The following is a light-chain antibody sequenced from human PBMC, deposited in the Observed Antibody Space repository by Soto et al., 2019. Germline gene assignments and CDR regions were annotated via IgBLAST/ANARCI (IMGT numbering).Light chain of an antibody. CDR2: AAS. CDR1: QTVNTY. J-gene: IGKJ5*01. V-gene: IGKV1-39*01. CDR3: QQSYSTPIT. Sequence: DIQMTQSPSSLSASIGDRVTITCRASQTVNTYLHWYQQKPGKAPKLLIYAASSLQSGVPSRFSGSGSGTDFTLTISSLQPEDFATYYCQQSYSTPITFGQGTRLEI.